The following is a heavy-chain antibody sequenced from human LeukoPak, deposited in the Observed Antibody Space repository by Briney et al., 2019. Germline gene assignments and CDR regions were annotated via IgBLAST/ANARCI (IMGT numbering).Heavy chain of an antibody. V-gene: IGHV3-30-3*01. D-gene: IGHD4-17*01. CDR1: GFTFSSYA. J-gene: IGHJ4*02. CDR3: ANTVTTLRRFDY. CDR2: ISYDGSNK. Sequence: HSGGSLRLSCAASGFTFSSYAMHWVRQAPGKGLEWVAVISYDGSNKYYADSVKGRFTISRDNSKNTLYLQMNSLRAEDTAVYYCANTVTTLRRFDYWGQGTLVTVSS.